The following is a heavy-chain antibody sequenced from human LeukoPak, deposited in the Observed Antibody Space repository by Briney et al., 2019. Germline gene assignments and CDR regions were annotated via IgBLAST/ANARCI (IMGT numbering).Heavy chain of an antibody. D-gene: IGHD2-2*01. J-gene: IGHJ6*03. CDR3: AQGGARGSSTSFYYYMDV. Sequence: GGSLRLSCVASGFTFSSYSMNWVRQAPGKGLEWVSSISSSSSYIYYADSVKGRFTISRDNAKNSLYLQMNSLRAEDTAVYYCAQGGARGSSTSFYYYMDVWGKGTTVTVSS. V-gene: IGHV3-21*01. CDR2: ISSSSSYI. CDR1: GFTFSSYS.